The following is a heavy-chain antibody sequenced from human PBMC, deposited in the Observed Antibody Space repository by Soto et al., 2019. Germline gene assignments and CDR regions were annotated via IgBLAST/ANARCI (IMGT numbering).Heavy chain of an antibody. CDR1: GFTFSSYA. V-gene: IGHV3-23*01. J-gene: IGHJ4*02. D-gene: IGHD3-16*01. CDR3: AKDLWDSPARFDS. Sequence: GGSLRLSCAASGFTFSSYAMSWVHQAPGKGLEWVSAISGSGGSTYYADSVEGRFTISRDNSKNTLYLQMNSLRAEDTAVYYCAKDLWDSPARFDSWGQGTLVTVSS. CDR2: ISGSGGST.